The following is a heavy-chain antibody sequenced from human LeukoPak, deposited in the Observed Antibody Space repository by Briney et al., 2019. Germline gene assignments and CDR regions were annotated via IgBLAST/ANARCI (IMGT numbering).Heavy chain of an antibody. CDR2: ISGSGGST. D-gene: IGHD3-22*01. CDR1: GFTFGDYA. CDR3: AREPGSGYYRGLDY. V-gene: IGHV3-23*01. Sequence: PGGSLRLSCAASGFTFGDYAMSWVRQAPGKGLEWVSAISGSGGSTYYADSVKGRFTISRDNSKNTLYLQMNSLRAEDTAVYYCAREPGSGYYRGLDYWGQGTLVTVSS. J-gene: IGHJ4*02.